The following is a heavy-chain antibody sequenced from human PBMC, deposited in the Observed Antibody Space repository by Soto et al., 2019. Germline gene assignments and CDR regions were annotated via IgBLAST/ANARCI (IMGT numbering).Heavy chain of an antibody. V-gene: IGHV3-74*01. CDR1: EFTFSRYW. CDR3: ARDDVGEYFPIDC. D-gene: IGHD3-16*01. J-gene: IGHJ4*02. CDR2: INSDGSST. Sequence: EVQLVESGGGLVQPGGSLRLSCAASEFTFSRYWLHWVRQAPGKGLVWVSRINSDGSSTNYADSVKGRFTISRDNAKNTLYLRMNSLRAEDTAVYYCARDDVGEYFPIDCWGQGTLVTVSS.